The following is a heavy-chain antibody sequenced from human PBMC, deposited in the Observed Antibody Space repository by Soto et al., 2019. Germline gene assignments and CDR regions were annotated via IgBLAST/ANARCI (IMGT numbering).Heavy chain of an antibody. Sequence: QVQLQQWGAGLLKPSETLSLTCAVYGGSFSGYYWNWIRQPPGKGLEWIGEIDHSGYTNYNPSLKSRVTISVDTSKNQCSLRLTSVTAAETAVYYCARVRDWFDPWGQGTLVTVSS. CDR2: IDHSGYT. D-gene: IGHD3-3*01. V-gene: IGHV4-34*01. CDR3: ARVRDWFDP. J-gene: IGHJ5*02. CDR1: GGSFSGYY.